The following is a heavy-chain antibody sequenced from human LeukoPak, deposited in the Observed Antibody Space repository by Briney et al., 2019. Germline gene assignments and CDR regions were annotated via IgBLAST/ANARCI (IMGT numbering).Heavy chain of an antibody. V-gene: IGHV1-46*01. CDR1: GYTFTSNY. CDR3: ARRQGSQNDY. CDR2: INPSSGST. J-gene: IGHJ4*02. Sequence: ASVKVSCKASGYTFTSNYIYWVRQAPGQGLEWMGRINPSSGSTSYTQKFQGRVTMTRDTSTSTVYMELSSLRSEDTAVYYCARRQGSQNDYWGQGTLVTVSS.